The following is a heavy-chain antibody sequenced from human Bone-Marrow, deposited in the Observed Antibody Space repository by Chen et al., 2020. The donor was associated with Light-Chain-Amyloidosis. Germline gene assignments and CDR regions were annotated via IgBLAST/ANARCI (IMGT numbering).Heavy chain of an antibody. CDR2: IYPDDSDA. J-gene: IGHJ4*02. CDR1: GSTFPNYW. D-gene: IGHD5-12*01. Sequence: EVQLEQPGQEVKKPGEPLKTSCKASGSTFPNYWIGWVRQMPGKGLEWMGVIYPDDSDARYSPSFEGQVTISADKSITTAYLQWRSLKASDTAMYYCARRRDGYNFDYWGQGTLVTVSS. CDR3: ARRRDGYNFDY. V-gene: IGHV5-51*01.